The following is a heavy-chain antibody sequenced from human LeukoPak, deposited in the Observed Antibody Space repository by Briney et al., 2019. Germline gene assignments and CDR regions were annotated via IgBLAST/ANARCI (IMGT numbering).Heavy chain of an antibody. D-gene: IGHD2-15*01. CDR3: ARGRRGYCSGGSCYGPSYYGMDV. Sequence: SETLSLTCTVSGYSISSGYYWSWIRQPPGKGLEWIGEINHSGSTNYNPSLKSRVTISVDTSKNQFSLKLSSVTAADTAVYYCARGRRGYCSGGSCYGPSYYGMDVWGQGTTVTVSS. J-gene: IGHJ6*02. CDR2: INHSGST. CDR1: GYSISSGYY. V-gene: IGHV4-38-2*02.